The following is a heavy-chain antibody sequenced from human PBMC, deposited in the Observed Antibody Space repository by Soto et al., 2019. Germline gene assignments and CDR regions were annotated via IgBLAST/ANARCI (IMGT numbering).Heavy chain of an antibody. CDR3: VRQDYDFVTDYPDFDY. D-gene: IGHD3-9*01. Sequence: GASVKFSCKASGYTFTKYDISWVRQAPGQGLEWLGLISPNSGRPSYAQKFEGIVNMTKDTSTTTAYLELRRLRSDDTAVYYCVRQDYDFVTDYPDFDYWGQGTLVTVSS. V-gene: IGHV1-18*04. CDR1: GYTFTKYD. CDR2: ISPNSGRP. J-gene: IGHJ4*02.